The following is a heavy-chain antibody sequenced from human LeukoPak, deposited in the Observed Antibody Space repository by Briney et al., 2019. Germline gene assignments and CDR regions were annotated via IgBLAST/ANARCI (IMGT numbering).Heavy chain of an antibody. CDR1: GFTFSSYG. Sequence: PGGSLRLSCAASGFTFSSYGMHWVRQAPGKGLEGVAVISYDGSNKYYADSVKGQFTISGDNSKKTLYLQMNSLRAEVTAVYYRAKGGDIVVVVAATSLFPLYNWGQGTLATVSS. CDR2: ISYDGSNK. V-gene: IGHV3-30*18. CDR3: AKGGDIVVVVAATSLFPLYN. J-gene: IGHJ4*02. D-gene: IGHD2-15*01.